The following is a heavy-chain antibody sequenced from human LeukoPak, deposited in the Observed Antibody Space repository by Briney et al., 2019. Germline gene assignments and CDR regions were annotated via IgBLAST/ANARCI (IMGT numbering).Heavy chain of an antibody. V-gene: IGHV3-30*02. D-gene: IGHD2-2*02. CDR1: GFTFSSYG. CDR3: AKDALPLGYCSSTSCYTGGFDY. J-gene: IGHJ4*02. Sequence: GGSLRLSCAASGFTFSSYGMHWVRQAPGKGLEWVVFIRYDGSNKYYADSVKGRFTISRDNPKNTLYLQMNSLRAEDTAVYYCAKDALPLGYCSSTSCYTGGFDYWGQGTLVTVSS. CDR2: IRYDGSNK.